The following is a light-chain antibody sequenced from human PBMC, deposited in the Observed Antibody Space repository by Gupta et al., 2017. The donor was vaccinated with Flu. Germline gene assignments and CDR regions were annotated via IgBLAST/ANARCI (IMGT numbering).Light chain of an antibody. CDR2: KAS. CDR3: QQYNSYSGT. V-gene: IGKV1-5*03. Sequence: DVQLTRPPSTLPASVGDRVTITCRASQSISSWLAWYQQKPGKAPKLLIYKASSLESGVPSRFSGSGSGTEFTLTISSLQPDDFATYYCQQYNSYSGTFGQGTKLEIK. J-gene: IGKJ2*01. CDR1: QSISSW.